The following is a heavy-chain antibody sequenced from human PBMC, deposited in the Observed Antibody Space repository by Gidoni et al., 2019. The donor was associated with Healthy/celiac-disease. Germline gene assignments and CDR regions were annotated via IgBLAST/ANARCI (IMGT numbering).Heavy chain of an antibody. V-gene: IGHV3-33*01. D-gene: IGHD2-2*01. CDR2: IWYDGSNK. CDR1: GFTFSSYG. J-gene: IGHJ6*02. CDR3: ASLIVVPAATYYYYGMDV. Sequence: QVQLVESGGGVVQPGRSLRLSCEASGFTFSSYGMHWVRQAPGTGLEWVSVIWYDGSNKYYADSVKGRFTISRDNSKNTLYLQRNSLRAEDTAVYYCASLIVVPAATYYYYGMDVWGQGTTVTVSS.